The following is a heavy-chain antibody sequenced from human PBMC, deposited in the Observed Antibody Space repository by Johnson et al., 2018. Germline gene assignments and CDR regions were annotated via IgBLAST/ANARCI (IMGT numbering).Heavy chain of an antibody. J-gene: IGHJ6*02. V-gene: IGHV3-49*05. CDR1: GFTFGDYA. CDR3: TRSAITMYGMDV. Sequence: VQLVESGGGLVKXGRSLRLXCTASGFTFGDYAMSWFRQAPGKGLEWVGFIRSKAYGGTTEYAAAVKGRFTISRDDSKSIAYLQMKSLKTEDTAVYYCTRSAITMYGMDVWGQGTTVTVS. D-gene: IGHD3-10*01. CDR2: IRSKAYGGTT.